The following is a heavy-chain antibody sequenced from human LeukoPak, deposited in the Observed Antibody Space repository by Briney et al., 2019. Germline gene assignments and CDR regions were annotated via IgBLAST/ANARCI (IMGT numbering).Heavy chain of an antibody. CDR2: IYTSGST. CDR1: GGSISSGSYY. CDR3: ARWYYDFWSGQTFDAFDI. J-gene: IGHJ3*02. V-gene: IGHV4-61*02. Sequence: SETLSLTCTVSGGSISSGSYYWSWIRQPAGKGLEWIGRIYTSGSTNYNPSLKSRVTISVDTSKNQFSLKLSSVTAADTAVYYCARWYYDFWSGQTFDAFDIWGQGTMVTVSS. D-gene: IGHD3-3*01.